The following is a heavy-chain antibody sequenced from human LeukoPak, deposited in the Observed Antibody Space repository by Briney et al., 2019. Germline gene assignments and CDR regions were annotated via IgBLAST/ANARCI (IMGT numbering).Heavy chain of an antibody. CDR1: GFTFSSYS. Sequence: GGSLRLSCAASGFTFSSYSMNWVRQAPGKGLEWVSSISSSSSYIYYADSVKGRFTISRDNAKNSLYLQMNSLRAEDTAVYYCARDDESGRTSAAHDYWGQGTLVTVSS. V-gene: IGHV3-21*01. CDR3: ARDDESGRTSAAHDY. CDR2: ISSSSSYI. D-gene: IGHD1-1*01. J-gene: IGHJ4*02.